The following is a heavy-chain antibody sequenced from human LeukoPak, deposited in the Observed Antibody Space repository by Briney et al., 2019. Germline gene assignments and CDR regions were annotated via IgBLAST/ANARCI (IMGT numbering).Heavy chain of an antibody. J-gene: IGHJ4*02. CDR2: IYYSGST. CDR1: GGSISSSSYY. CDR3: ARLEYYDYVWGSYREGGDY. Sequence: PSETLSLTCTVSGGSISSSSYYWGWIRQPPGKGLEWIGSIYYSGSTYYNPSLKSRVTISVDTSKNQFSLKLSSVTAADTAVYYCARLEYYDYVWGSYREGGDYWGQGTLVTVSS. V-gene: IGHV4-39*01. D-gene: IGHD3-16*02.